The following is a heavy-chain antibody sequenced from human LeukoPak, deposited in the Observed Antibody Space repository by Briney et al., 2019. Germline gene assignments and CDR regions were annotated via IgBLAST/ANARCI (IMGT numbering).Heavy chain of an antibody. Sequence: GASVKVSCKASGYTFTGYYLHWVRQAPGQGLEWMGWINCNSGGTNYAQKFQGRVAMTRDTSISTVYMELSRLIFDDTAVYYCARDSARGYFDYWGQGTLVTVSS. J-gene: IGHJ4*02. CDR1: GYTFTGYY. V-gene: IGHV1-2*02. D-gene: IGHD3-10*01. CDR3: ARDSARGYFDY. CDR2: INCNSGGT.